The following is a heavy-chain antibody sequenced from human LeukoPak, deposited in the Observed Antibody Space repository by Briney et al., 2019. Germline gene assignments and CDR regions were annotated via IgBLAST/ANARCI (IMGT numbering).Heavy chain of an antibody. CDR3: ARGFGSGTSPIDL. D-gene: IGHD3-10*01. J-gene: IGHJ5*02. CDR2: IYATDLT. Sequence: PSETLSLTCTVSGRSIRSVYWNWIRQSAGKGLEWIGRIYATDLTNYNPSLKSRVTLSVDMSKNELSLTLKSVTAADTAVYYCARGFGSGTSPIDLWGQGALVTVSS. V-gene: IGHV4-4*07. CDR1: GRSIRSVY.